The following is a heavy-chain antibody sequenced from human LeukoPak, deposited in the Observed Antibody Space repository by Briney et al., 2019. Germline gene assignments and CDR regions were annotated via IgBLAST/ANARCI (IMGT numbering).Heavy chain of an antibody. CDR2: IKQDGSEK. CDR1: GFTFSSSY. Sequence: GGSLRLSCAISGFTFSSSYMNWVRQAPGKGLEWVANIKQDGSEKYYVDSVKGRFTIPRDNSKNTLYLQMNSLRAEDTAVYYCARDNYAYRLDLWGQGTLVSVSS. D-gene: IGHD3-16*01. J-gene: IGHJ5*02. CDR3: ARDNYAYRLDL. V-gene: IGHV3-7*03.